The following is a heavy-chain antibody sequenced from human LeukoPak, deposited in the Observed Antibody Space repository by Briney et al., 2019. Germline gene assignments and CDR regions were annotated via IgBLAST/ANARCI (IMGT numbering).Heavy chain of an antibody. J-gene: IGHJ4*02. CDR1: GGSFSGYY. V-gene: IGHV4-34*01. D-gene: IGHD3-10*01. Sequence: SETLSLTCAVYGGSFSGYYWSWIRQPPGKGLEWIGEINHSGSTNYNPSLKSRVTISVDTSKNQFSLKLSSVTAADTAVYYCARGLGGREVIILNYFDYWGQGTLVTVSS. CDR2: INHSGST. CDR3: ARGLGGREVIILNYFDY.